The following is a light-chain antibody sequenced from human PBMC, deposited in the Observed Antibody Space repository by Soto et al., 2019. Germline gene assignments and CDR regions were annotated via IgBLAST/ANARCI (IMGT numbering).Light chain of an antibody. J-gene: IGLJ3*02. CDR3: SSYTSSSTLEDWV. CDR1: SSDVGGYNY. Sequence: QPVLTQPASVSGSPGQSITISCTGTSSDVGGYNYVSWYQQHPGKAPKLMIYEVSNRPSGVSNRFSGSKSGNTASLTISGLQAEDEADYYCSSYTSSSTLEDWVFGGGTKLTVL. V-gene: IGLV2-14*01. CDR2: EVS.